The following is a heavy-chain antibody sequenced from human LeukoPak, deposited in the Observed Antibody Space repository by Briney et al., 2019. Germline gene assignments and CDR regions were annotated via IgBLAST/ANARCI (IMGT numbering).Heavy chain of an antibody. D-gene: IGHD3-3*01. Sequence: ASVKVSCKASGYTFTSYDINWVRQATGQGLEWMGWMNPNSGNTGYAQKFQGRVTMTRNTSISTAYMELSSLRSDDTAVYYCARGLEWLTRRHTWFDYWGQGTLVTVSS. V-gene: IGHV1-8*01. J-gene: IGHJ5*01. CDR2: MNPNSGNT. CDR3: ARGLEWLTRRHTWFDY. CDR1: GYTFTSYD.